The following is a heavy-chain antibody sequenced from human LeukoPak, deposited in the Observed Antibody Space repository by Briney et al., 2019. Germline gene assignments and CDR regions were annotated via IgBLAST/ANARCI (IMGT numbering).Heavy chain of an antibody. CDR1: GFTFSSYG. J-gene: IGHJ3*02. CDR3: AKGSREWELLDAFDI. V-gene: IGHV3-23*01. CDR2: ISGSGGRT. D-gene: IGHD1-26*01. Sequence: GGSLRLSCAASGFTFSSYGMSWVRQAPGKGLEWVSGISGSGGRTDYADSVKGRFIISRDNAKNTLFLQMNSLRAEDTAVYYCAKGSREWELLDAFDIWGQATLVTVSS.